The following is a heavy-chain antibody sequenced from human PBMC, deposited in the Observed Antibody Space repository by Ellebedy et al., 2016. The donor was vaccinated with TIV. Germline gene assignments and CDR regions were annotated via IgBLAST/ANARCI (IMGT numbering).Heavy chain of an antibody. CDR1: GLTFSSHA. V-gene: IGHV3-23*01. J-gene: IGHJ6*02. CDR2: ITESGGNT. Sequence: GESLKISCAASGLTFSSHAMSWVRQAPGKGLEWVSSITESGGNTYYADSVKGRFTISRDNSQNMLFLQLNSLRAEDTAVYYCGRNHALDVWGQGTTVTVSS. CDR3: GRNHALDV.